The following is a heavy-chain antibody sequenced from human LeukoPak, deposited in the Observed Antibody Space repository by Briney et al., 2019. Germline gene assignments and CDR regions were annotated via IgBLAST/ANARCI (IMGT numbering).Heavy chain of an antibody. CDR3: ARDYGGNGGIDY. J-gene: IGHJ4*02. CDR2: IYYSGST. V-gene: IGHV4-59*01. Sequence: SETLSLTCTVSGGSISSYYWSWIRQPPGKGLEWIGYIYYSGSTNYNPSLKSRVTISVDTSKNQFSLKLSSVTAADTAVYYCARDYGGNGGIDYWGQGTLVTVSP. CDR1: GGSISSYY. D-gene: IGHD4-23*01.